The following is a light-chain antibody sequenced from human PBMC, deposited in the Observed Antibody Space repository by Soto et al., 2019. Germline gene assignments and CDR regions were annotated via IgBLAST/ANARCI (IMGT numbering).Light chain of an antibody. V-gene: IGKV1-5*01. J-gene: IGKJ1*01. CDR1: QSVNKW. Sequence: DIQMTQSPSSLSASVGDRVTITCRASQSVNKWLAWYQHKPGEAPKPLIYDASILESGVPARFSGSGSGTEFILTISSLQPDDVGTYYCQQYNTHSGTFGQGTKVDIK. CDR3: QQYNTHSGT. CDR2: DAS.